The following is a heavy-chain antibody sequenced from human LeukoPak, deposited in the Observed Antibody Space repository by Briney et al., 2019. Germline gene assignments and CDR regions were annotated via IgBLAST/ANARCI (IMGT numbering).Heavy chain of an antibody. CDR3: ARVMYAATPYYYYYGMDV. Sequence: GRSLRLSCAASGFTFSSYAMHWVRQAPGKGLEWVAVISYDGSNKYYADSVKGRFTSSRDNSKNTLYLQMNSLRAEDTAVYYCARVMYAATPYYYYYGMDVWGQGTTVTVSS. J-gene: IGHJ6*02. D-gene: IGHD2-8*01. CDR2: ISYDGSNK. CDR1: GFTFSSYA. V-gene: IGHV3-30-3*01.